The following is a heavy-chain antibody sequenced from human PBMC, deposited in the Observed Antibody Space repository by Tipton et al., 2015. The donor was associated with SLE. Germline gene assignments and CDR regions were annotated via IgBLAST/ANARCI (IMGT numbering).Heavy chain of an antibody. J-gene: IGHJ2*01. CDR1: GFAVSSSY. V-gene: IGHV3-53*04. D-gene: IGHD1-14*01. Sequence: SLRLSCAASGFAVSSSYMSWVRQAPGKGLEWVSVIYSGGSTYYADSVKGRFTISRHNSKNTLYLQMNSLRAEDTAVYYCARSGVGWWYFDLWGRGTLVTVSS. CDR2: IYSGGST. CDR3: ARSGVGWWYFDL.